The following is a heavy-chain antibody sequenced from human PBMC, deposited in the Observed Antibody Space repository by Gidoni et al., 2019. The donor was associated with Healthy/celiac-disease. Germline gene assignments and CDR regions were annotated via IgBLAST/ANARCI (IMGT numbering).Heavy chain of an antibody. J-gene: IGHJ4*02. Sequence: EVQLVVSGGGLVKPGGFLRLSCADYGFTFSSYSMNWVRQAPGKGLEWVSSISSSSSYIYYADSVKGRFTISRDNAKNSLYLQMNSLRAEDTAVYYCASRPLGVTTYMGRGYWGQGTLVTVSS. D-gene: IGHD4-4*01. V-gene: IGHV3-21*01. CDR1: GFTFSSYS. CDR2: ISSSSSYI. CDR3: ASRPLGVTTYMGRGY.